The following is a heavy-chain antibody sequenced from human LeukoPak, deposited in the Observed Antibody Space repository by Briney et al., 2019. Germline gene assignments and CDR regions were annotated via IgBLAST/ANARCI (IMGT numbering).Heavy chain of an antibody. D-gene: IGHD1-26*01. Sequence: GGSLRLSCAASGFTFSTYAMSWVRQAPGKGLEWVSTISGSDGSTYYADSVKGRSTISRDNSKNTLYLQMNSLRAEDTAVYYCAKGGALVWSGSYYWGQGTLVTVSS. V-gene: IGHV3-23*01. CDR1: GFTFSTYA. CDR3: AKGGALVWSGSYY. J-gene: IGHJ4*02. CDR2: ISGSDGST.